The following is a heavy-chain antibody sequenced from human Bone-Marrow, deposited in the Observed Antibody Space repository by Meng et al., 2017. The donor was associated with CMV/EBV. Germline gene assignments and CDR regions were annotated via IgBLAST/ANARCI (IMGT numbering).Heavy chain of an antibody. Sequence: GESLKISCAASGFTFSSYSMNWVRQAPGKGLEWLTFIRYDGTTKYYADSVKGRFTISRDNAKNSVYLQMNSLRGEDTAVYYCAGGGGDYCGQGTLVTVSS. V-gene: IGHV3-30*02. CDR3: AGGGGDY. D-gene: IGHD3-16*01. J-gene: IGHJ4*02. CDR1: GFTFSSYS. CDR2: IRYDGTTK.